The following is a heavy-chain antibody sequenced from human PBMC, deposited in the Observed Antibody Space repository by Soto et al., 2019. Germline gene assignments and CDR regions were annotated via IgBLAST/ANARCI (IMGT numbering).Heavy chain of an antibody. CDR3: ARVGGGLASLGYYGMDV. J-gene: IGHJ6*02. CDR2: INPNSGGT. D-gene: IGHD3-10*01. V-gene: IGHV1-2*04. CDR1: GYTFIGYY. Sequence: ASVKVSCKASGYTFIGYYIHWVRQAPGQGLEWMGWINPNSGGTNYAQRLQGWVTMTRDRSISTAYMELSRLKSDDTAVYYCARVGGGLASLGYYGMDVWGQGTTVTVSS.